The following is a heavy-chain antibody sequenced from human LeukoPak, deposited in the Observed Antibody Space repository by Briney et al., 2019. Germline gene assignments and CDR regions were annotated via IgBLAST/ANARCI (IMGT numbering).Heavy chain of an antibody. J-gene: IGHJ4*02. CDR3: ARDLYSYPYFDY. CDR2: ISGGGETI. CDR1: GFTFSSFE. D-gene: IGHD2-15*01. V-gene: IGHV3-48*03. Sequence: PGGSLRLSCAASGFTFSSFEMNWVRQAPGKGLEWISYISGGGETIYYVDSVKGRFTISRDNAKNSLYLQMNSLRAEDTAVYYCARDLYSYPYFDYWGQGTLVTVSS.